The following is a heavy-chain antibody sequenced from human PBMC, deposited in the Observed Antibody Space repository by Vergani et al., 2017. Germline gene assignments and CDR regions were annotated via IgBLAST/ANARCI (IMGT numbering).Heavy chain of an antibody. J-gene: IGHJ4*02. CDR1: GDSISPSSYA. CDR3: ARHISVVRPSSMTAFDY. CDR2: VFYGGRT. D-gene: IGHD2-21*01. Sequence: QMQLQESGPGLVKPSETLSLSCTVSGDSISPSSYAWGWIRQPPGKTLEWIGTVFYGGRTSYNPSLKSRLTLSLDTSKKQISLHLTSVTAADTAVYYCARHISVVRPSSMTAFDYWGQGTLVTVSS. V-gene: IGHV4-39*01.